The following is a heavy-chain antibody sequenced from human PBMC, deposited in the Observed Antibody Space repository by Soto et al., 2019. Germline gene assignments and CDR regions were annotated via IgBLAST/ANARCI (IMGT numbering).Heavy chain of an antibody. J-gene: IGHJ4*02. CDR3: ARSGYNWNDGARGYFDY. Sequence: EVQLVESGGGLVQPGGSLRLSCAASGFTFSSYEMNWVRQAPGKGLEWVSYISRSGRTIYYADSVKGRFPISRDNAKNSLYLQMNSLRAEDTAVYYCARSGYNWNDGARGYFDYWGQGTLVTVSS. D-gene: IGHD1-20*01. V-gene: IGHV3-48*03. CDR1: GFTFSSYE. CDR2: ISRSGRTI.